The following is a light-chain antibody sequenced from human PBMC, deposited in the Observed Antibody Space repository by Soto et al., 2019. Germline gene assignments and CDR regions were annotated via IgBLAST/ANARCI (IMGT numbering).Light chain of an antibody. CDR1: SSDVGSYNY. CDR3: ISYTGSSTSYV. V-gene: IGLV2-14*01. J-gene: IGLJ1*01. Sequence: QSALTQPASVSGSPGQSITISCSGTSSDVGSYNYVAWYQQFPGKTPKLMIYEVSNRPSGVSIRFSGSKSGNTASLTISGLQAEDEADYYCISYTGSSTSYVFGTGTKLTVL. CDR2: EVS.